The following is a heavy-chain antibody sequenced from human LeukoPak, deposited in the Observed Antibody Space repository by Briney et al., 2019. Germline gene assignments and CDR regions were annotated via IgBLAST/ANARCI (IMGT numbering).Heavy chain of an antibody. CDR3: ARGGDYDILTGYYTTASYYFDY. D-gene: IGHD3-9*01. CDR1: GYTFTSYD. V-gene: IGHV1-8*01. J-gene: IGHJ4*02. CDR2: MNPNSGNT. Sequence: ASVKVSCKASGYTFTSYDINWVRQATGQGLERMGWMNPNSGNTGYAQKFQGRVTMTRNTSISTAYMELSSLRSEDTAVYYCARGGDYDILTGYYTTASYYFDYWGQGTLVTVSS.